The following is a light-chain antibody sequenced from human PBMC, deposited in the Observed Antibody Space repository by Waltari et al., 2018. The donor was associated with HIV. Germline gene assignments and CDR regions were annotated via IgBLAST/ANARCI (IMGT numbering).Light chain of an antibody. V-gene: IGKV4-1*01. CDR3: HQYFSVFPVT. CDR1: RRLFHPPNNKNY. Sequence: DIVMTQSPDSLTLSLCETATITCKSNRRLFHPPNNKNYVAWYQKKPGQAPRLLFYWASTRERGVPERFIGSGSVADFNLTITKVQADDVAMYFCHQYFSVFPVTFGGGTKVEIE. J-gene: IGKJ4*01. CDR2: WAS.